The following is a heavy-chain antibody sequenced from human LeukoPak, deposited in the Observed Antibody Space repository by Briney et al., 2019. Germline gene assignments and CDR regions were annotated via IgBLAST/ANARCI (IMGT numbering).Heavy chain of an antibody. CDR3: ARDRPYCSSTSCSKNWFDP. CDR1: GGSICSYY. D-gene: IGHD2-2*01. Sequence: SETLSLTCTVSGGSICSYYWSWIRQPPGKGLVWSGYIYYGGSTNYNPSLKSRVTISVDTSKNQFSLKLSSVTAADTAVYYCARDRPYCSSTSCSKNWFDPWGQGTLVTVSS. CDR2: IYYGGST. V-gene: IGHV4-59*01. J-gene: IGHJ5*02.